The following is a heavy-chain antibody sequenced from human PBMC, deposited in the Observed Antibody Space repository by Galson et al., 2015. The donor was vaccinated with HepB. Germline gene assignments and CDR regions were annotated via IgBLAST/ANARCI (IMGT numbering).Heavy chain of an antibody. CDR3: ARGKYYYDSSGRYYFDY. D-gene: IGHD3-22*01. CDR2: IIPIFGTA. J-gene: IGHJ4*02. Sequence: SVKVSCKASGGTFSSYAISWVRQAPGQGLEWMGGIIPIFGTANYAQKFQGRVTITADESTSTAYMELSSLRSEDTAVYYCARGKYYYDSSGRYYFDYWGQGTLVTVSS. V-gene: IGHV1-69*13. CDR1: GGTFSSYA.